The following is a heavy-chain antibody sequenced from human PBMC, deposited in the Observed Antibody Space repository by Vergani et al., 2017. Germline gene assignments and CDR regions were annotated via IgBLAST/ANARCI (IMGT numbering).Heavy chain of an antibody. Sequence: EVQLLESGGDLVQPGGSLRLSCAASGFTFNHYAMNWVRQAPGKGLEWVSGISGSGGSTYYAGSVKGRFNISRDSSKNTLYRQMNSLSAGDTAVYYCAKANPRNSGYDYLYYYHAMDVWGQGTTVTVSS. CDR1: GFTFNHYA. V-gene: IGHV3-23*01. CDR2: ISGSGGST. D-gene: IGHD5-12*01. J-gene: IGHJ6*02. CDR3: AKANPRNSGYDYLYYYHAMDV.